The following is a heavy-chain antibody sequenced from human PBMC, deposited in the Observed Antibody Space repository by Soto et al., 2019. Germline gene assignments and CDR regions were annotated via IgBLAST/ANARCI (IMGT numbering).Heavy chain of an antibody. V-gene: IGHV4-38-2*01. CDR1: GYSISNGYY. Sequence: SETLSLTCAVSGYSISNGYYWDWIRQPPGKRLEWIGSIYPTGTTYYNRSLKSRVTISVDTSKNQFSLKLTSLTAADPAVYYCAGAENYGLHYCNLWGPGTLVTVSS. CDR3: AGAENYGLHYCNL. D-gene: IGHD3-10*01. J-gene: IGHJ4*02. CDR2: IYPTGTT.